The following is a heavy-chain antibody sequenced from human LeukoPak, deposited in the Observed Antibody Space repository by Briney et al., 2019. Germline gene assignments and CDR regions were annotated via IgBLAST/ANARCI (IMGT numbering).Heavy chain of an antibody. D-gene: IGHD6-13*01. J-gene: IGHJ4*02. Sequence: GESLKISCKGSGYSFTSYWIGWVRQMPGKGLEWMGIIYPGDSDTRYSPSFQGQVTISADKSISTAYLQWSSLKASDTAMYYRARGRIPRIAAAAFGYWGQGTLVTVSS. V-gene: IGHV5-51*01. CDR1: GYSFTSYW. CDR3: ARGRIPRIAAAAFGY. CDR2: IYPGDSDT.